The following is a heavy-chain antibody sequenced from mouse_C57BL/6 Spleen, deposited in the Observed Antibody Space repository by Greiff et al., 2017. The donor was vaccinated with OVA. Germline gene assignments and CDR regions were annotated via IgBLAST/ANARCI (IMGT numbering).Heavy chain of an antibody. V-gene: IGHV5-9*01. CDR1: GFTFSSYT. Sequence: EVKLVESGGGLVKPGGSLKLSCAASGFTFSSYTMSWVRQTPEKRLEWVATISGCGGNTYYPDSVKGRFTISRDNAKNTLYLQMSSLRSEDTALYYCARHETTVVAPMDYWGQGTSVTVSA. D-gene: IGHD1-1*01. CDR3: ARHETTVVAPMDY. CDR2: ISGCGGNT. J-gene: IGHJ4*01.